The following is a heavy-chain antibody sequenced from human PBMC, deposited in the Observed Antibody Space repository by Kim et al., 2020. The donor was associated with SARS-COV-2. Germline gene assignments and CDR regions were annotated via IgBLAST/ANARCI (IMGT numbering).Heavy chain of an antibody. J-gene: IGHJ4*02. Sequence: SPSFQGQVTISADKSISTAYLQWSSLKASDTAMYYCARRHIDSSGSYFDYWGQGTLVTVSS. V-gene: IGHV5-51*01. D-gene: IGHD3-22*01. CDR3: ARRHIDSSGSYFDY.